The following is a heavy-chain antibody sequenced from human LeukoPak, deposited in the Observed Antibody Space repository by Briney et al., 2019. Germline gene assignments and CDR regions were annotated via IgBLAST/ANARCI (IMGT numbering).Heavy chain of an antibody. D-gene: IGHD2-21*02. CDR1: GGSISSYY. CDR3: ARHLFEAYCGGDCYVFDY. V-gene: IGHV4-59*08. CDR2: IYYSGST. Sequence: SETLSLTCTVSGGSISSYYWSWIRQPPGKGLEWIGYIYYSGSTNYNPSLKSRLTISVDTSKNQFSLKLSSVTAADTAVYYCARHLFEAYCGGDCYVFDYWGQGTLVTVSS. J-gene: IGHJ4*02.